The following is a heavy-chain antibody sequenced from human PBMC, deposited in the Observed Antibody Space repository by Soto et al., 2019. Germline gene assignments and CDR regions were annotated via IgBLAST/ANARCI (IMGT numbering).Heavy chain of an antibody. J-gene: IGHJ3*02. CDR2: IYYSGST. Sequence: QLQLQESGPGLVKPSETLSLTCTVSGGSISSSSYYWGWIRQPPGKGLEWIGSIYYSGSTYYNPSLKSRVTISVDTSKNQFSLKLSSVTAADPAVYYCARHAESMADAFDIWGQGTMVTVSS. V-gene: IGHV4-39*01. CDR1: GGSISSSSYY. CDR3: ARHAESMADAFDI.